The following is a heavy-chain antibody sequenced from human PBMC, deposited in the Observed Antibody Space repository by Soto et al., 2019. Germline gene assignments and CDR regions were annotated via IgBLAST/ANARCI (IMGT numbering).Heavy chain of an antibody. CDR3: AIRDNYYDSSGYYPNFDY. V-gene: IGHV4-39*01. J-gene: IGHJ4*02. CDR2: TYYSGST. D-gene: IGHD3-22*01. CDR1: GGSISSSSYY. Sequence: SETLSLTCTVSGGSISSSSYYWGWIRQPPGKGLEWIGSTYYSGSTYYNPSLKSRVTISVDTSKNQFSLKLSSVTAADTAVYYCAIRDNYYDSSGYYPNFDYWGQGTLVTVSS.